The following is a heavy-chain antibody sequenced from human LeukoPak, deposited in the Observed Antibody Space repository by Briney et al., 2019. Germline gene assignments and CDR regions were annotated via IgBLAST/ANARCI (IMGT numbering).Heavy chain of an antibody. J-gene: IGHJ4*02. CDR3: ARRRYYYDSSGYYGVWYFDY. CDR1: GYSFTSYW. CDR2: IYPGDSDT. V-gene: IGHV5-51*01. Sequence: GESLKISCKGSGYSFTSYWIGWVRQMPGKGLEWMGIIYPGDSDTRYSPSFQGQVTISADKSISTAYLQWSSLKASDTAMYYCARRRYYYDSSGYYGVWYFDYWGQGTLVTVSS. D-gene: IGHD3-22*01.